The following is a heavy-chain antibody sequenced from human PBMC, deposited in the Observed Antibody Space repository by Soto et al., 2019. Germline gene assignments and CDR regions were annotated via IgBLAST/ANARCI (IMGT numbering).Heavy chain of an antibody. J-gene: IGHJ5*02. Sequence: QVQLVQSGAEVKKRESSVKVSCKASGGTFSGYAISWVRQAPGQGLEWMGRIIPILGIANYAQKFQGRVTITADKSTSTAYMELSSLRSEDTAVYYCARAGVYDYVWGSYPSWFDPWGQGTLVTVSS. V-gene: IGHV1-69*04. CDR1: GGTFSGYA. CDR3: ARAGVYDYVWGSYPSWFDP. CDR2: IIPILGIA. D-gene: IGHD3-16*02.